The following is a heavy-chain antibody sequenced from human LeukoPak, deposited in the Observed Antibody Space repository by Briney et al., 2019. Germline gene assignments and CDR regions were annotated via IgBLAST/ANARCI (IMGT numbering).Heavy chain of an antibody. CDR2: ISYDGSNK. Sequence: GGSLRLSCAASGFTFSSYAMHWVRQAPGKGLEWVAVISYDGSNKYYADSVKGRFTISRDNSKNTLYLQMNSLRAEDTAVYYCARDPDYGGNSHWGQGTLVTVSS. J-gene: IGHJ4*02. CDR3: ARDPDYGGNSH. D-gene: IGHD4-23*01. CDR1: GFTFSSYA. V-gene: IGHV3-30-3*01.